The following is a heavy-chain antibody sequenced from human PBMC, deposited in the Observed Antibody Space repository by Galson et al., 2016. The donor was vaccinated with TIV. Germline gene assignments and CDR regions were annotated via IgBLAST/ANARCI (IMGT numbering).Heavy chain of an antibody. V-gene: IGHV3-74*01. CDR2: ISSDGSST. J-gene: IGHJ4*02. D-gene: IGHD4-17*01. CDR3: ASSKTGDYD. CDR1: GLTFNNYY. Sequence: SLRLSCAASGLTFNNYYIHWVRQAPGKGLVWVSRISSDGSSTNYADSVKGRFTVSRDNAKNTLYLQMTSLRAEDTAVYYCASSKTGDYDWGRGTLVTVSS.